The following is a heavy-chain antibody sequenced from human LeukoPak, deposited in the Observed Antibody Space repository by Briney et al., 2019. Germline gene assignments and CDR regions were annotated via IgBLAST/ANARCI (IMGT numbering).Heavy chain of an antibody. CDR1: GFTFSSYA. CDR3: AKDQAPIYYDFWSGPDAFDI. Sequence: GGSLRLSCVASGFTFSSYAMSWVRQAPGKGLEWVSAISGSGGSTYYADSVKGRFTISRDNSKNTLYLQMNSLRAEDTAVYYCAKDQAPIYYDFWSGPDAFDIWGQGTMVTVSS. D-gene: IGHD3-3*01. CDR2: ISGSGGST. V-gene: IGHV3-23*01. J-gene: IGHJ3*02.